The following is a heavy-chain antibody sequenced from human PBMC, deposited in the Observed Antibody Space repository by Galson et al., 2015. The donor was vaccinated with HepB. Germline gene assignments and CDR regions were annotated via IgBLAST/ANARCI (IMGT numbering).Heavy chain of an antibody. D-gene: IGHD3-22*01. Sequence: SVKVSCKASGYTFTSYGISWVRQAPGQGLEWMGWISAYNGNTNYAQKLQGRVTMTTDTSTSTAYMELRSLRSDDTAVYYCARSQYHYDSSGYSLSDYWGQGTLVTVSS. J-gene: IGHJ4*02. V-gene: IGHV1-18*01. CDR2: ISAYNGNT. CDR3: ARSQYHYDSSGYSLSDY. CDR1: GYTFTSYG.